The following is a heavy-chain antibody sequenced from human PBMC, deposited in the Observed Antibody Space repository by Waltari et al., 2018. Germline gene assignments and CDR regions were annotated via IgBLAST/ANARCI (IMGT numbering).Heavy chain of an antibody. Sequence: QVQLQESGPGLVKPSETLSLTCTVSGGSISSDHYWSWIRQPAGKGLECIGRIYTSGSTNYKPSLSGRVTISVDKSKNQFSLSLRSVTAADTAVYYCARGRNWQNYFDYWGQGTRVTVSS. CDR3: ARGRNWQNYFDY. J-gene: IGHJ4*02. CDR2: IYTSGST. V-gene: IGHV4-4*07. D-gene: IGHD1-20*01. CDR1: GGSISSDHY.